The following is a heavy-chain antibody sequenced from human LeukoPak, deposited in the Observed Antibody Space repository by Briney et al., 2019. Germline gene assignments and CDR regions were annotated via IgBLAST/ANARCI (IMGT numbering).Heavy chain of an antibody. CDR1: GFTFSSYS. V-gene: IGHV3-21*01. CDR2: ISSSSSYI. CDR3: ARDLLGPEDYAFDI. Sequence: GGSLRLSCAASGFTFSSYSMNWVRQAPGKGLEWVSSISSSSSYIYYADSVKGRFTISRDNAKNSLYLQMNSLRAEDTAVYYCARDLLGPEDYAFDIWGQGTMVTVSS. J-gene: IGHJ3*02.